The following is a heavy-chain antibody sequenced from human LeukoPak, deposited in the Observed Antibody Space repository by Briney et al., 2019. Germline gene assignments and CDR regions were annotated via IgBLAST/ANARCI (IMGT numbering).Heavy chain of an antibody. V-gene: IGHV4-34*01. CDR2: INHSGST. D-gene: IGHD3-22*01. J-gene: IGHJ4*02. Sequence: PSETLSLTCAVYGGSFSGYYWSWIRQPPGKGLEWIGEINHSGSTNYNPPLKSRVTISVDTSKNQFSLKLSSVTAADTAVYYCARGGIITTGPYYFDYWGQGTLVTVSS. CDR1: GGSFSGYY. CDR3: ARGGIITTGPYYFDY.